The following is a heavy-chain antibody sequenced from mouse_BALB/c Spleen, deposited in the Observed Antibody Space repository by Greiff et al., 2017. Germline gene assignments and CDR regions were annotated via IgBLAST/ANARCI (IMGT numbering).Heavy chain of an antibody. D-gene: IGHD2-3*01. CDR1: GFTFSNYW. V-gene: IGHV6-6*02. J-gene: IGHJ1*01. Sequence: EVMLVESGGGLVQPGGSMKLSCVASGFTFSNYWMNWVRQSPEKGLEWVAEIRLKSNNYATHYAESVKGRFTISRDDSKSSVYLQMNNLRAEDTGIYYCTRTGYFSYWYFDVWGAGTTVTVSS. CDR3: TRTGYFSYWYFDV. CDR2: IRLKSNNYAT.